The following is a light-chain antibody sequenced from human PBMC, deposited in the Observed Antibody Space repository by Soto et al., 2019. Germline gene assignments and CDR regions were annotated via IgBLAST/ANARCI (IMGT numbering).Light chain of an antibody. CDR3: TSYTRIRSYV. V-gene: IGLV2-14*01. J-gene: IGLJ1*01. CDR2: DVT. CDR1: SSDVGAYNY. Sequence: QSVLTQPASVSGPPGQSITISCTGTSSDVGAYNYVSWYQHHPGKAPRLVIYDVTNRPSGISDRFSGSKSGNTASLTISGLLAEDAAHYYCTSYTRIRSYVFGSGTKRTVL.